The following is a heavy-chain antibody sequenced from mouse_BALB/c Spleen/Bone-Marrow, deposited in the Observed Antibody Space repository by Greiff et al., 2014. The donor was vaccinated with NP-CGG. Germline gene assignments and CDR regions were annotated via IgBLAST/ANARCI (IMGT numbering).Heavy chain of an antibody. CDR3: ARWNDYYAMDY. V-gene: IGHV3-1*02. J-gene: IGHJ4*01. Sequence: EVQLQQSGPALVKPSQSLSLTCTVTGYSITSGYSWHWIRQFPGNTLEWMGFIHYSGGTNYNPYLKSRISITRDTSKNQFFLQLNSVTTEDTATYYSARWNDYYAMDYWGQGTSVTVSS. D-gene: IGHD2-12*01. CDR2: IHYSGGT. CDR1: GYSITSGYS.